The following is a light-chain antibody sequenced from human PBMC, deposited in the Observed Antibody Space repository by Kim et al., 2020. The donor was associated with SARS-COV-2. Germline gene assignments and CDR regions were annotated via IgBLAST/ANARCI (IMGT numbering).Light chain of an antibody. CDR2: SNN. CDR1: SSNIGSRI. CDR3: AAWDGSLNGYV. J-gene: IGLJ1*01. V-gene: IGLV1-44*01. Sequence: GQSVPISCSGSSSNIGSRIVNWYQQLPGTAPKLLIYSNNQRPSGVPDRFSGSKSGTSGSLAISGLQSEDEADYYCAAWDGSLNGYVFGTGTKVTVL.